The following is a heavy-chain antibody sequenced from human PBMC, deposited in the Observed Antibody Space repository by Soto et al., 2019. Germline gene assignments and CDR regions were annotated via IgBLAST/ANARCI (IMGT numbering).Heavy chain of an antibody. J-gene: IGHJ4*02. CDR3: ASTGQAVTTSLY. D-gene: IGHD4-17*01. CDR1: GGSFSGYY. V-gene: IGHV4-34*01. Sequence: SETLSLTCAVYGGSFSGYYWSWIRQPPGKGLEWIGEINHSGSTNYNPSLKSRVTISVDTSKNQFSLKLSSVTAADTAVYYCASTGQAVTTSLYWGQGTLVTVSS. CDR2: INHSGST.